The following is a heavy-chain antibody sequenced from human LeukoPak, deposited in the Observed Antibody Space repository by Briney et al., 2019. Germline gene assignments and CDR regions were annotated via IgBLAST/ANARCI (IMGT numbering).Heavy chain of an antibody. CDR1: GGSISNYY. J-gene: IGHJ4*02. CDR2: IYYSGTT. CDR3: ARDGSGSYSSPSFDY. D-gene: IGHD3-10*01. Sequence: SETLSLTCTVSGGSISNYYWNWIRQPPGKGLEWIGYIYYSGTTNYNPSLKSQVSMSVDASKNQFSLKLSSVTAADTAVYYCARDGSGSYSSPSFDYWGQGTLVTVSS. V-gene: IGHV4-59*12.